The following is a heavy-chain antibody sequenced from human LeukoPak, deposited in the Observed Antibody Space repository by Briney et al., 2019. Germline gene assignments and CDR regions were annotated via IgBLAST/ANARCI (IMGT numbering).Heavy chain of an antibody. CDR3: ARSWHYYDSSAYSHYFDY. CDR2: IYNSVTT. J-gene: IGHJ4*02. D-gene: IGHD3-22*01. Sequence: PSETLSLTCDVSGKSMTSDGYSWNWIRQPPGKGLEWIGYIYNSVTTYYNPSLKSRVTMSVDRSKNQFSLYLSSVTAAHTAVYYCARSWHYYDSSAYSHYFDYWGQGAQVTVSS. CDR1: GKSMTSDGYS. V-gene: IGHV4-30-2*01.